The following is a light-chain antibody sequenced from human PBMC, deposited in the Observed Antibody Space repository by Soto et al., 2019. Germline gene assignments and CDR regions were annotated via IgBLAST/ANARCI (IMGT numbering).Light chain of an antibody. V-gene: IGKV3-20*01. CDR1: QSVSSSY. J-gene: IGKJ3*01. CDR3: QQYGSSSLFT. Sequence: EVVLTQSPGTLSLSPGERATLSCRASQSVSSSYLAWYQQKPGQAPRLLIYGASSRATGIPDRFSGSRSGTDFTLNISRLDPEDLAVYYCQQYGSSSLFTFGTGTKVDMK. CDR2: GAS.